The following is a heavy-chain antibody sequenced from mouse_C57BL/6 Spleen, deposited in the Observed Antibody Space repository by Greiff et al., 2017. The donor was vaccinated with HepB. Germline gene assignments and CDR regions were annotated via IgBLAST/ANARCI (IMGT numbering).Heavy chain of an antibody. D-gene: IGHD3-1*01. V-gene: IGHV3-6*01. CDR3: ARDRASRYYFDY. Sequence: DVQLQESGPGLVKPSQSLSLTCSVTGYSITSGYYWNWIRQFPGNKLEWMGYISYDGSNNYNPSLKNRISITRDTSKNQFFLKLNSVTTEDTATYYCARDRASRYYFDYWGQGTTLTVSS. J-gene: IGHJ2*01. CDR2: ISYDGSN. CDR1: GYSITSGYY.